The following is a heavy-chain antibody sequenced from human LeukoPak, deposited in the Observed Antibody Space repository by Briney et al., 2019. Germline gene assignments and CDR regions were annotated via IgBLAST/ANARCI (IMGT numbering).Heavy chain of an antibody. CDR3: ARDHSLRVGATTGYYYYYMDV. CDR2: ISYDGSNK. J-gene: IGHJ6*03. V-gene: IGHV3-30-3*01. CDR1: GFTFSSYA. Sequence: GGSLRLSCAASGFTFSSYAMHWVRQAPGKGLEWVAVISYDGSNKYYADSVKGRFTISRDNSKNTLYLQMNSLRAEDTAVYYCARDHSLRVGATTGYYYYYMDVWGKGITVTVSS. D-gene: IGHD1-26*01.